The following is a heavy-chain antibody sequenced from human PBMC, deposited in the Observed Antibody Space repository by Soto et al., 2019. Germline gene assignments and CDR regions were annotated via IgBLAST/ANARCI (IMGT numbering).Heavy chain of an antibody. CDR1: GFTFSSYS. Sequence: GGSLRLSCAASGFTFSSYSMNWVRQAPGKGLEWVSSISSSSSYIYYADSVKGRFTISRDNAKNSLYLQMNSLRAEDTAVYYCARVGITGAKPGSDYWGQGTLVTVSS. J-gene: IGHJ4*02. D-gene: IGHD1-20*01. CDR2: ISSSSSYI. V-gene: IGHV3-21*01. CDR3: ARVGITGAKPGSDY.